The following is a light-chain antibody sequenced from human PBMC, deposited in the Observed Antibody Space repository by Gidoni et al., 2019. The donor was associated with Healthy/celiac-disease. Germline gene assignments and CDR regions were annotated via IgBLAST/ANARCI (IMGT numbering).Light chain of an antibody. J-gene: IGKJ1*01. CDR1: QSLLYSDGNTY. CDR2: KVF. Sequence: DVVLTQSPPSLPVTLGQPASISCRSSQSLLYSDGNTYLNWFQQRPGQSPRRLIYKVFNRDSGVPDRFSGSGSGTDFTLKISRVEAEDVGVYYCMQGPHWPRTFGQGTKVEIK. V-gene: IGKV2-30*01. CDR3: MQGPHWPRT.